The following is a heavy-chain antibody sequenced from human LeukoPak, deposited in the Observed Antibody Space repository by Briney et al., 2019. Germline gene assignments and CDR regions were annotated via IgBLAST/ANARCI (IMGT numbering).Heavy chain of an antibody. V-gene: IGHV4-59*01. D-gene: IGHD2-15*01. J-gene: IGHJ5*02. Sequence: SETLSLTCSVSGGSMINAYWSWIRQPPGKGLEWVGYIYSSGSHSYHPSPKSRVTISADTFNSQFSLKLNSVTAVDTAVYYCVREGGCIGGTGFFNDWFDPWGQGILVTVSS. CDR3: VREGGCIGGTGFFNDWFDP. CDR1: GGSMINAY. CDR2: IYSSGSH.